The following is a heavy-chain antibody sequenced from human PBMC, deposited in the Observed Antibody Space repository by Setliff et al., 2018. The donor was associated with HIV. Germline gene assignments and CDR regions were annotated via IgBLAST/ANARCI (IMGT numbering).Heavy chain of an antibody. V-gene: IGHV1-3*01. Sequence: ASVMVSCKASGYSFNSYALHWVRQAPGQRLEWMGWINGGNGKTKYSQTFKDRVTITRDTSTTTAYMELSSLRSEDTAVYYCARDNVLLWFGDLDFWGQGTLVTVSS. D-gene: IGHD3-10*01. CDR2: INGGNGKT. CDR3: ARDNVLLWFGDLDF. CDR1: GYSFNSYA. J-gene: IGHJ4*02.